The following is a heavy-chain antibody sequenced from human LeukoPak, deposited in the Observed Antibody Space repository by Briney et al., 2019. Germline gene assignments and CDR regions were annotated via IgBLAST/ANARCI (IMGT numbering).Heavy chain of an antibody. V-gene: IGHV3-48*03. CDR2: IGSGGRTI. CDR1: GFTFSSFE. Sequence: GGSLRLSCEGSGFTFSSFEMNWVRKAPGKGLEWLSYIGSGGRTIYYADSVKGRFTISRDNARNSLYLQVNSLTAEDTAVYYCARDQALYFSYGDFWGQGTLVAVSS. D-gene: IGHD2/OR15-2a*01. CDR3: ARDQALYFSYGDF. J-gene: IGHJ4*02.